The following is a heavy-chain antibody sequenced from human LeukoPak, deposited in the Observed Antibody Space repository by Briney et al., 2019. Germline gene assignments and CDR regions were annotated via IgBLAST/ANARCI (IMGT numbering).Heavy chain of an antibody. D-gene: IGHD6-19*01. V-gene: IGHV3-7*03. CDR2: IKQDGSEK. CDR1: GFTLSSYW. CDR3: ARRKIAIAVAAYYFDS. Sequence: GGPLRLSCAASGFTLSSYWMIWVRQAPGKGLAGVANIKQDGSEKFYVDSVKGRFTISRDNDKKSLYLQMNSLRAEDTAVYYCARRKIAIAVAAYYFDSWGQGTLVTVSS. J-gene: IGHJ4*02.